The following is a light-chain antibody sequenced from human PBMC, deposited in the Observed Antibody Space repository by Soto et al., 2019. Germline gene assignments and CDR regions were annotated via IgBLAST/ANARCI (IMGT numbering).Light chain of an antibody. V-gene: IGKV3-20*01. CDR2: GAS. J-gene: IGKJ2*01. CDR1: QSISSSY. Sequence: EIVVTQSPGTLSLSPGERATLSCRASQSISSSYLAWYQQKPGQAPRLLIYGASSRATGIPDRFSGSGSGTDFTLTISRLEPEDVAVYYCQQYVNSLYTFGQGTKRESK. CDR3: QQYVNSLYT.